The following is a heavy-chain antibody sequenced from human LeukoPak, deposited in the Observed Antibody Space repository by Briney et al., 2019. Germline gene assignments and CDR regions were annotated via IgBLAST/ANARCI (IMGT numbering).Heavy chain of an antibody. CDR2: ISGSGGST. CDR1: GFTFSSYA. J-gene: IGHJ4*02. CDR3: AKDITMIVVVISFGY. D-gene: IGHD3-22*01. V-gene: IGHV3-23*01. Sequence: PGGSLRLSCAASGFTFSSYAMSWVRQAPGKGLEWVSAISGSGGSTYYADSVKGRFTISRDNSKNTLYLQMNSLRAEDTAVYYCAKDITMIVVVISFGYWGQGTLVTVSS.